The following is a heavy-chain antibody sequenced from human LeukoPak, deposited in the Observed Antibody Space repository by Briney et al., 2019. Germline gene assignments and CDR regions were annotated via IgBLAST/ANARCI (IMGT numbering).Heavy chain of an antibody. D-gene: IGHD6-13*01. CDR1: GFTFSSDS. J-gene: IGHJ4*02. V-gene: IGHV3-21*01. Sequence: AGGSLRLSCAASGFTFSSDSMNWVRQAPGKGPEWVSSISSSSSYIYYANSVKGRFTNSRDNAKNLLYLQMNSLRAEDTAVYYCAREQAAAGRAYFDYWGQGTLVTVSS. CDR3: AREQAAAGRAYFDY. CDR2: ISSSSSYI.